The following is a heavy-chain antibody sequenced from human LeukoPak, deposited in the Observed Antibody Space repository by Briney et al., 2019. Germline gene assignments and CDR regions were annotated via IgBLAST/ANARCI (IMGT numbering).Heavy chain of an antibody. D-gene: IGHD1-26*01. CDR2: INPSAGST. CDR1: GYTFTSYY. Sequence: ASVKVSCKASGYTFTSYYMHWVRQAPGQGLEWMGIINPSAGSTTYAQKFQGRVTMTRDMSTSTVYMELSSLTSEDTAVYYCAGEVGSFDYWGQGTLVTVSS. J-gene: IGHJ4*02. CDR3: AGEVGSFDY. V-gene: IGHV1-46*01.